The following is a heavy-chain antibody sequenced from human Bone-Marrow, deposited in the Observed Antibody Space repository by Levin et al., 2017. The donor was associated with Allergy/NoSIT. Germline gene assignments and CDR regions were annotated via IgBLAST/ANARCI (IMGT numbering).Heavy chain of an antibody. D-gene: IGHD4-17*01. CDR2: VSGSSSHI. CDR3: AKVSGDYERSGDLDY. Sequence: GGSLRLSCAASGFTFRSYSMNWVRQAPGKGLEWLSSVSGSSSHIYYAESVKGRFTISRDNARTLVFLQLDGLRVDDTALYYCAKVSGDYERSGDLDYWGQGTLVTVSS. J-gene: IGHJ4*02. V-gene: IGHV3-21*06. CDR1: GFTFRSYS.